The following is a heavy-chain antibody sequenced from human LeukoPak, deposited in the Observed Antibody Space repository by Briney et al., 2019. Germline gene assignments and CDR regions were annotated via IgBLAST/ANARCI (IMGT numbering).Heavy chain of an antibody. Sequence: PGGSLRLSCAASGFTFSSYGMHWVRQAPGKGLEWVAVISYDGSNKYYADSVKGRFTISRDNSKNTLYLQMNSLRAEDTAVYYCAKDRSVVVVAANIGYFDYWGQGTLVTVSS. CDR1: GFTFSSYG. J-gene: IGHJ4*02. D-gene: IGHD2-15*01. V-gene: IGHV3-30*18. CDR3: AKDRSVVVVAANIGYFDY. CDR2: ISYDGSNK.